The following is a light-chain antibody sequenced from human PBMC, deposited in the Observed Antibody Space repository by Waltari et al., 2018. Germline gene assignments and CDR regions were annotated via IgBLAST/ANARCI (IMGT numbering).Light chain of an antibody. V-gene: IGKV3-20*01. Sequence: EIVLTQSPGTLSLSLGERATVSCRASQSVSRALAWYQQKPGQAPRLLIYGASTRATCIPDRFSGSGSGTDFSLTISRLEPDDFAVYYCQHYLRLPVTFGQGTTVEI. CDR3: QHYLRLPVT. J-gene: IGKJ1*01. CDR2: GAS. CDR1: QSVSRA.